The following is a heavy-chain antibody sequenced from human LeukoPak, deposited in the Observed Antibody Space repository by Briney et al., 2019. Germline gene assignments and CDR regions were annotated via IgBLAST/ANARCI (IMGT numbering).Heavy chain of an antibody. CDR3: ARDWNYAAFDY. D-gene: IGHD1-7*01. Sequence: SETLSLTCTVSGASVSGSPYYWGWIRQPPGKGLEWIGSIYSSGSTYYNASLQSRVTISIETSKNQISLRLNSVTAADMAVYYCARDWNYAAFDYWGQGTLVTVSS. J-gene: IGHJ4*02. V-gene: IGHV4-39*02. CDR1: GASVSGSPYY. CDR2: IYSSGST.